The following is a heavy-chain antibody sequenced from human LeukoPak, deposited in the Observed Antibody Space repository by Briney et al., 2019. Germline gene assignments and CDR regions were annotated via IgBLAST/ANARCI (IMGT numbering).Heavy chain of an antibody. D-gene: IGHD3-10*01. V-gene: IGHV3-30*18. CDR3: AKAARGGYRKYWYFDV. CDR1: EFTFSSYG. Sequence: GGSLRLSCAASEFTFSSYGMHWVRQAPGKGLEWVALISYDGSNEYYADSVKGRVTISRDNSRNTLYLEMNSLISEDTGVYYCAKAARGGYRKYWYFDVWGRGTLVTVSS. J-gene: IGHJ2*01. CDR2: ISYDGSNE.